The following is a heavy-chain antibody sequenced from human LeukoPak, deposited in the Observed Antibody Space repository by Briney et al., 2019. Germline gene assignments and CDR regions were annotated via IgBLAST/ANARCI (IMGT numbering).Heavy chain of an antibody. J-gene: IGHJ5*02. CDR1: GGSISSGSYY. CDR3: ARDSRSQYYYDSSGYKRGYNWFDP. CDR2: IYTTGST. D-gene: IGHD3-22*01. V-gene: IGHV4-61*02. Sequence: SETLSLTCTVSGGSISSGSYYWSWIRQPAGKGLDWIGRIYTTGSTNYNPSLKSRVTISVDTSKNQFSLKLSSVTAADTAVYYCARDSRSQYYYDSSGYKRGYNWFDPWGQGTLVTVSS.